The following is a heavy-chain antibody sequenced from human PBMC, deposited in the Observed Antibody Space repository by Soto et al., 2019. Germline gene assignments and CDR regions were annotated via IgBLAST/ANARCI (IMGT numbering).Heavy chain of an antibody. CDR2: IWYDGSNK. D-gene: IGHD5-12*01. CDR1: GFTFSSYG. J-gene: IGHJ4*02. V-gene: IGHV3-33*01. Sequence: GGSLRLSCAASGFTFSSYGMHWVRQAPGKGLAWVAVIWYDGSNKYYADSVKGRFTISRDNSKNTLYLQMNSLRAEDTAVYYCARDRVYGGYGFGYFDYWGQGTLVTVSS. CDR3: ARDRVYGGYGFGYFDY.